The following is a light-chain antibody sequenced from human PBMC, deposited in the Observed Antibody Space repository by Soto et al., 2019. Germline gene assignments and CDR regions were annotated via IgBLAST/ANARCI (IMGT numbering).Light chain of an antibody. CDR3: CSFTSSSTYV. Sequence: QSALTQPASVSGSPGQSITISCTGTSSDIGGYNYVSWFQHHPGKAPKLIIYDVSNRPSGVSNRFSGSKSGNTASLTISGLQAEDEADYYCCSFTSSSTYVFGTGTKLTVL. V-gene: IGLV2-14*03. CDR2: DVS. J-gene: IGLJ1*01. CDR1: SSDIGGYNY.